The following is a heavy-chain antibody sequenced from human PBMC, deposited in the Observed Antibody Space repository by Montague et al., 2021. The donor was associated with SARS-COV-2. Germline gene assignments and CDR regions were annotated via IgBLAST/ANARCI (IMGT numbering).Heavy chain of an antibody. CDR2: ISGSGGST. V-gene: IGHV3-23*01. J-gene: IGHJ6*02. D-gene: IGHD1-26*01. CDR3: AKDRSIIVGATTSYYYYGMDV. CDR1: GFTFSSYA. Sequence: SLRLSCAASGFTFSSYAMSWVRQAPGKGLEWASAISGSGGSTYYADSVKGRFTISRDNSKNTLYLQMNSLEPEDTAVYYCAKDRSIIVGATTSYYYYGMDVWGQGTTVTVSS.